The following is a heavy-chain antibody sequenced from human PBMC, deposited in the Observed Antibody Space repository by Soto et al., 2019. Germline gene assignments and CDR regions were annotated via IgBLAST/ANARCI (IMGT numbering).Heavy chain of an antibody. Sequence: ASVKVSCKASGYTFTSYGISWVRQAPGQGLEWMGWISAYNGNTNYAQKLQGRVTMTTDTSTSTAYMELRSLRSDDTAVYYCARTADLDILVRGYDRSYYFDYWGQGTLVTVSS. V-gene: IGHV1-18*01. CDR3: ARTADLDILVRGYDRSYYFDY. CDR2: ISAYNGNT. J-gene: IGHJ4*02. D-gene: IGHD5-12*01. CDR1: GYTFTSYG.